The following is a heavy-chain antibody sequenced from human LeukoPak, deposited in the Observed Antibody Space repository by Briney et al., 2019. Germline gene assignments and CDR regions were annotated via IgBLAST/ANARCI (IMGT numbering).Heavy chain of an antibody. J-gene: IGHJ6*02. CDR2: IIPIFGTA. CDR1: GGTFSSYA. D-gene: IGHD3-3*01. Sequence: SVKVSCKASGGTFSSYAISWVRQAPGQGLEWMGGIIPIFGTANYAQKFQGRVTITADESTSTAYMELSSLRSEDTAVYYCARATTIHGPGRLGAYYGMDVWAKGPRSPSP. V-gene: IGHV1-69*13. CDR3: ARATTIHGPGRLGAYYGMDV.